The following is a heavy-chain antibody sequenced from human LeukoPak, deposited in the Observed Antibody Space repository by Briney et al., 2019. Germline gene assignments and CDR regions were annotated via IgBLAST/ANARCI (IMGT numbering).Heavy chain of an antibody. CDR1: GGSISSYY. D-gene: IGHD3-10*01. J-gene: IGHJ4*02. CDR2: IYYSGST. V-gene: IGHV4-59*01. Sequence: SETLSLTCTVSGGSISSYYWSWIRQPPGKGLEWIGYIYYSGSTTYNPSLKSRVTISVDTSKNQFSLKLSSVTAADTAVYYCARTFPSPRRGGRYFLDYWGQGTLVTVSS. CDR3: ARTFPSPRRGGRYFLDY.